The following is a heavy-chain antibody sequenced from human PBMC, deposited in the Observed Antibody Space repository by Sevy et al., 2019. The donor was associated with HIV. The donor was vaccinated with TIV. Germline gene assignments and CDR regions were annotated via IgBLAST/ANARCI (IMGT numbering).Heavy chain of an antibody. CDR1: GYTFTSYD. V-gene: IGHV1-8*01. CDR2: MNPNSGNT. CDR3: ARVWGYCSGGSCYYYYGMDV. J-gene: IGHJ6*02. D-gene: IGHD2-15*01. Sequence: ASVKVSCKASGYTFTSYDINWVRQATGQGLEWMGWMNPNSGNTGYAQKFQGRVTMTRNTSISTAYMELSSLRSEETAVYYCARVWGYCSGGSCYYYYGMDVWGQGTTVTVSS.